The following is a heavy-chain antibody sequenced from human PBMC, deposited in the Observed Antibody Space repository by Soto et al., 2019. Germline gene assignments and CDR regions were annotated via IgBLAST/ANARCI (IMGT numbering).Heavy chain of an antibody. CDR1: GGTFSSYA. Sequence: GASVKVSCKASGGTFSSYAISWVRQAPGQGLEWMGGIIPIFGTANYAQKFQGRVTITADESTSTAYMELSSLRSEDTAVYYCARAYFGGRNYYDSSGYYYRFDYWGQGTLVTVSS. CDR3: ARAYFGGRNYYDSSGYYYRFDY. V-gene: IGHV1-69*13. D-gene: IGHD3-22*01. CDR2: IIPIFGTA. J-gene: IGHJ4*02.